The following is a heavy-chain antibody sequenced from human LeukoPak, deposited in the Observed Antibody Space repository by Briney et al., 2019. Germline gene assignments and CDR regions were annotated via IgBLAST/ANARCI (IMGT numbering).Heavy chain of an antibody. Sequence: ASVKVSRKASGYTFTSYGISWVRQAPGQGLEWMGWISAYNGITNYAQKLQGRVTMTTDTSTSTAYMELRSLRSDDTAVYYCARDSFGGYCSGGSCYFNWFDPWGQGTLVTVSS. J-gene: IGHJ5*02. CDR3: ARDSFGGYCSGGSCYFNWFDP. D-gene: IGHD2-15*01. V-gene: IGHV1-18*01. CDR1: GYTFTSYG. CDR2: ISAYNGIT.